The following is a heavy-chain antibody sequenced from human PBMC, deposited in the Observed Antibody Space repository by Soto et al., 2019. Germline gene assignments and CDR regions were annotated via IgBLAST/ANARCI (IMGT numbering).Heavy chain of an antibody. J-gene: IGHJ5*02. Sequence: PGGSLRLSCAASGFTFSGSSLHWVRQASGKGLEWVGRIRSKADTYATAYAESVKGRFAISRDDSKNTAYLQMNSLKTEDTAVYYCTAHAVDGSGALDPWGQGTLVTVSS. CDR3: TAHAVDGSGALDP. CDR1: GFTFSGSS. V-gene: IGHV3-73*01. D-gene: IGHD3-22*01. CDR2: IRSKADTYAT.